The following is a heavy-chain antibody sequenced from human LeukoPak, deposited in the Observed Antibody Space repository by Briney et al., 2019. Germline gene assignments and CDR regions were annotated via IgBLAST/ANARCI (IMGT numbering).Heavy chain of an antibody. CDR1: GFTFSSYW. Sequence: GGSLRLSCAASGFTFSSYWMRWVRQAPGKGLDWVASINQDGSEKYYVDSVKGRFTISRDNAKNSLYLQMNSLRAEDTAVYYCARDSPGYGAYDLGWGQGTLVTVSS. CDR2: INQDGSEK. V-gene: IGHV3-7*04. D-gene: IGHD5-12*01. CDR3: ARDSPGYGAYDLG. J-gene: IGHJ4*02.